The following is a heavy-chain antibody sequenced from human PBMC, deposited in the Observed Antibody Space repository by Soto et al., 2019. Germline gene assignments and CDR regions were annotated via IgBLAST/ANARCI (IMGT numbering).Heavy chain of an antibody. CDR2: ISGSGGST. CDR1: GFTFSSYA. D-gene: IGHD3-10*01. J-gene: IGHJ4*02. Sequence: GGSLRLSCAASGFTFSSYAMSWVRQAPGKGLECVSAISGSGGSTYYADSVKGRFTISRDNSKNTLYLQMNSLRAEDTAVYYCAKDDFGEATPGYFDYWGQGTLVTLSS. V-gene: IGHV3-23*01. CDR3: AKDDFGEATPGYFDY.